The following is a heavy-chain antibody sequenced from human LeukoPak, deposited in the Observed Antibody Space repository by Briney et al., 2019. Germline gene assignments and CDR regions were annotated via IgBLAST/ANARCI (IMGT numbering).Heavy chain of an antibody. CDR3: ARAGVLRFLEWLLSPFDY. Sequence: HPGGSLRLSCAASGFTFSSYAMHWVRQAPGKGLEWVAVISYDGSNKYYADSVKGRFTISRDNSKSTLYLQMNSLRAEDTAVYYCARAGVLRFLEWLLSPFDYWGQGTLVTVSS. CDR2: ISYDGSNK. D-gene: IGHD3-3*01. J-gene: IGHJ4*02. V-gene: IGHV3-30-3*01. CDR1: GFTFSSYA.